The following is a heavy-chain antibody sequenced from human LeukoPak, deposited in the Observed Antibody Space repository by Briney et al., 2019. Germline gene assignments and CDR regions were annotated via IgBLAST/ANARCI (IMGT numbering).Heavy chain of an antibody. CDR3: AKLSRIVVVVAPSYFDY. D-gene: IGHD2-15*01. V-gene: IGHV3-23*01. J-gene: IGHJ4*02. Sequence: SGGSLRLSCAASGFTFSSYAMSWVRQAPGKGLEWVSAISGSGGSTYYADSVKGRFTISRDNSKNTLYLQMNSLRAEDTAVHYCAKLSRIVVVVAPSYFDYWGQGTLVTVSS. CDR2: ISGSGGST. CDR1: GFTFSSYA.